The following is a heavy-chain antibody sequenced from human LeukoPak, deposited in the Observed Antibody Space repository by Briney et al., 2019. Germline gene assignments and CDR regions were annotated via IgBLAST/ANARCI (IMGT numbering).Heavy chain of an antibody. CDR1: GGSISSSSYY. CDR2: IYYSGST. Sequence: SETPSLTCTVSGGSISSSSYYWGWIRQPPGKGLEWIGSIYYSGSTYYNPSLKSRVTISVDTSKNQFSLKLSSVTAADTAMYYCAREKIGTGTVLGKDYYYMDVWGKGTTVTVSS. J-gene: IGHJ6*03. D-gene: IGHD3-16*01. CDR3: AREKIGTGTVLGKDYYYMDV. V-gene: IGHV4-39*07.